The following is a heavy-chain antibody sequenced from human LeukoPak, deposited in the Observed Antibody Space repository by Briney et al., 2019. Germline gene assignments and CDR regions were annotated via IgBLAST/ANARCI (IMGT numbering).Heavy chain of an antibody. Sequence: SETLSLTCAVYGVSFSGYYWSWIRQPPGKGLEWIGEINHSGSTNYNPSLKSRVTISVDTSKNQFSLKLSSVTAADTAVYYCARRAVGAPGKHLDYWGQGTLVTVSS. J-gene: IGHJ4*02. CDR3: ARRAVGAPGKHLDY. CDR2: INHSGST. CDR1: GVSFSGYY. V-gene: IGHV4-34*01. D-gene: IGHD1-26*01.